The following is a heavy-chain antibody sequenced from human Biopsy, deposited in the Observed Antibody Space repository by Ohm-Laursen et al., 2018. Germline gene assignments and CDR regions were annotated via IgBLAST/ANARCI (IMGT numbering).Heavy chain of an antibody. D-gene: IGHD3-16*02. CDR2: VYWDNDK. Sequence: TQTLTLTCTFSGFSLSSHGVSVGWIRQPPGEALEWLAIVYWDNDKRYSPSLWSRLNIWKDASKNRVVLTLTDMDPVDTATYYCAHVVITYGGIIALDAFDVWGQGSMVIVSS. CDR1: GFSLSSHGVS. CDR3: AHVVITYGGIIALDAFDV. V-gene: IGHV2-5*02. J-gene: IGHJ3*01.